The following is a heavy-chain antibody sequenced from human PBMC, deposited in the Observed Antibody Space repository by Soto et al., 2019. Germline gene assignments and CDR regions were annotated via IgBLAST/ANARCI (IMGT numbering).Heavy chain of an antibody. V-gene: IGHV3-7*01. D-gene: IGHD3-10*01. CDR1: GFTIGGAW. Sequence: GGSLRLSCAASGFTIGGAWMSWVRQAPGKGLEWVAKIRQDGNEMYYVDALRGRFTISRDNAKNSLYLQMNSLRVEDTALYYCARDMGEQITMVRGTPYYFDHWGQGTLVTVSS. CDR2: IRQDGNEM. J-gene: IGHJ4*02. CDR3: ARDMGEQITMVRGTPYYFDH.